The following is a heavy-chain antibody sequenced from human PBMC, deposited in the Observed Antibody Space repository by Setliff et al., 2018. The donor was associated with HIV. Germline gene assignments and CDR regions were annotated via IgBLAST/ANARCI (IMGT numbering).Heavy chain of an antibody. CDR2: ISSSSSTI. CDR1: GFTFSSYS. Sequence: LRLSCAASGFTFSSYSMNWVRQAPGKGLEWVSYISSSSSTIYYADSVKSRFTISRNNANNSLYLQMHSLRAEYTAVYYFERARGPERGYSYGYPNWFDPWGQGTLVTVSS. V-gene: IGHV3-48*01. CDR3: ERARGPERGYSYGYPNWFDP. J-gene: IGHJ5*02. D-gene: IGHD5-18*01.